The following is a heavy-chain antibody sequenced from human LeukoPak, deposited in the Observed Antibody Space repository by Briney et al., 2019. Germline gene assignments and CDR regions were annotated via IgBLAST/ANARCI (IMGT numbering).Heavy chain of an antibody. CDR3: ARGGGLRLGELSSTSRAFDI. CDR2: IYYSGST. V-gene: IGHV4-39*07. D-gene: IGHD3-16*02. Sequence: SETLSLTCTVSGGSISSSSYYWGWIRQPPGKGLEWIGSIYYSGSTYYNPSLKSRVTISVDTSKNQFSLKLSSVTAADTAVYYCARGGGLRLGELSSTSRAFDIWGQGTMVTVSS. J-gene: IGHJ3*02. CDR1: GGSISSSSYY.